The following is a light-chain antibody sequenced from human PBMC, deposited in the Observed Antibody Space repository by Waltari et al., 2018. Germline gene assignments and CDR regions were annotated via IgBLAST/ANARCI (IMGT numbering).Light chain of an antibody. V-gene: IGKV3-20*01. CDR1: QSVSSNY. Sequence: IVLPQSPGSLSLSPGERATLSCRASQSVSSNYLVWYRQNPGQAPRLLIYGASSRATGIPDRFSGSGSGTDFTLTISRLEPEDFAVYYCQQYGSSPWTFGQGTKVEIK. CDR3: QQYGSSPWT. CDR2: GAS. J-gene: IGKJ1*01.